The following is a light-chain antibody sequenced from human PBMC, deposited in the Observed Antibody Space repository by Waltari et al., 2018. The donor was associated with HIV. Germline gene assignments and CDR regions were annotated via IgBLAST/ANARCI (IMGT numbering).Light chain of an antibody. V-gene: IGLV10-54*04. CDR3: SAWDSSLIAWV. CDR2: RNY. Sequence: QAGLTQPPSVSRGLGQTATLTCSGNSKNVGNDGAVWLQQHQGHPPKLLFHRNYNRPSGISERFSASRSGNTASLTITGLQPEDEADYYCSAWDSSLIAWVFGGGTKVTVL. CDR1: SKNVGNDG. J-gene: IGLJ2*01.